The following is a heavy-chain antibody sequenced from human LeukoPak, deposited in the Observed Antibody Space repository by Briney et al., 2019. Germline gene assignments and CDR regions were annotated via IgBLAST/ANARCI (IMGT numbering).Heavy chain of an antibody. V-gene: IGHV3-23*01. J-gene: IGHJ4*02. CDR1: GFTFNNYA. D-gene: IGHD4-17*01. Sequence: GGSLRLSCAASGFTFNNYAMNRVRQAPGKGLEWVSSISGGGETTYYADSARGRFTISRDNSQNTLYLQMNSLRAEDTAVYYCARDYADYVGYFFFDYWGQGTLVTVSS. CDR2: ISGGGETT. CDR3: ARDYADYVGYFFFDY.